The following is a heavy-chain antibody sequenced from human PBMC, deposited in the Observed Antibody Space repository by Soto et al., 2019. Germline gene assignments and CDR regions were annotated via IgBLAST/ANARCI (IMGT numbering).Heavy chain of an antibody. Sequence: RASVKVSCKASAYTFTTYAMHWVRQAPGQRLEWMGWINPGNGITKYSQKFQGRVTITRDTSASTAYMELSSLRSEDTAVYYCARTDFDNHGYWPYWGQGTLVTVSS. D-gene: IGHD3-22*01. CDR1: AYTFTTYA. J-gene: IGHJ4*02. CDR3: ARTDFDNHGYWPY. V-gene: IGHV1-3*01. CDR2: INPGNGIT.